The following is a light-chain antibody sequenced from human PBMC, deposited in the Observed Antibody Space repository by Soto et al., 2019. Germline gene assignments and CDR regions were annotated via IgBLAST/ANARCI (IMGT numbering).Light chain of an antibody. CDR1: NIGNNY. CDR2: DNN. V-gene: IGLV1-51*01. Sequence: QPVLTQPPSVSAAPGQKVTISCSNIGNNYVSWYQQLPGTAPKLLIYDNNKRPSGIPDRFSGSRSGTSATLGITGLQTGDEADYYCGTWEGYLSGVVFGGGTKLTVL. CDR3: GTWEGYLSGVV. J-gene: IGLJ2*01.